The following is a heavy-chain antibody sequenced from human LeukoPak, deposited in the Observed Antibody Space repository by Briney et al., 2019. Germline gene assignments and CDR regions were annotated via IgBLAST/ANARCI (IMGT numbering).Heavy chain of an antibody. D-gene: IGHD2-21*02. CDR3: ARVDCELLDGDFDS. J-gene: IGHJ4*02. Sequence: GGSLRLSCAASGFTFSSYSMTWVRQAPGKGLEWVAYISSSRTTIYYAESVKGRFTVSRDHAKNSLHLQMNSLRGEDTAVYYCARVDCELLDGDFDSWGQGTLVTVSS. CDR1: GFTFSSYS. V-gene: IGHV3-48*04. CDR2: ISSSRTTI.